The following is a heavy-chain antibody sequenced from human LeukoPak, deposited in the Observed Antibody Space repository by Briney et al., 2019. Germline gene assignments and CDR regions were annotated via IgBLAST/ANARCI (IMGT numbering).Heavy chain of an antibody. Sequence: SETLSLTCAVYGGSFSGYYWSWIRQPPGKGLEWIGEINHSGSTNYNPSLKSRVTISVDTSKNQFSLKLSSVTAADTAVYYCAGSEMATMSYWGQGTLVTVSS. D-gene: IGHD5-24*01. J-gene: IGHJ4*02. CDR2: INHSGST. CDR3: AGSEMATMSY. V-gene: IGHV4-34*01. CDR1: GGSFSGYY.